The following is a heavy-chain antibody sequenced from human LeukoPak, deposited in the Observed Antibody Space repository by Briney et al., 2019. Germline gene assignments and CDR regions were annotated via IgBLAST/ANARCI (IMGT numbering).Heavy chain of an antibody. J-gene: IGHJ6*03. D-gene: IGHD6-19*01. CDR3: ARSGYSSGWYKLGYYYYYYMDV. V-gene: IGHV4-59*11. CDR1: GGSISSHY. CDR2: IYYSGST. Sequence: SETLSLTCTVSGGSISSHYWSWIRQPPGKGLEWIGYIYYSGSTNYNPSLKSRVTISVDTSKNQFSLKLSSVTAADTAVYYCARSGYSSGWYKLGYYYYYYMDVWGKGTTVTVSS.